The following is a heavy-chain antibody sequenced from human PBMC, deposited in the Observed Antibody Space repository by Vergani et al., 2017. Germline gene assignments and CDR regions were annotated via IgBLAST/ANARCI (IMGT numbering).Heavy chain of an antibody. Sequence: EVQLLESGGGLVQPGGSLRLSCAASGFTFSSYAMSWVRQAPGKGLEWVSAISGSGGSTYYADSVKGRFTISRDNSKNPLYLQMNSLRAEDTAVYYCAKPPHYYDSSGYSVWGQGTMVTVSS. CDR2: ISGSGGST. D-gene: IGHD3-22*01. V-gene: IGHV3-23*01. CDR1: GFTFSSYA. CDR3: AKPPHYYDSSGYSV. J-gene: IGHJ3*01.